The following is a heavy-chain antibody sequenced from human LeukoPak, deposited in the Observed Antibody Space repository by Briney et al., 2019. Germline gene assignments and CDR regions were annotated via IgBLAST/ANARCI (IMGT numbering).Heavy chain of an antibody. CDR1: GGSISSSSYY. CDR3: ARPSGYSYGYGIDY. CDR2: IYYSGST. D-gene: IGHD5-18*01. Sequence: SETLSLTCTVSGGSISSSSYYWGWIRQPPGKGLEWIGSIYYSGSTYYNPSLKSRVTISVDTSKNQFSLKLSSVTAADTAVYYCARPSGYSYGYGIDYWDQGTLVTVSS. J-gene: IGHJ4*02. V-gene: IGHV4-39*01.